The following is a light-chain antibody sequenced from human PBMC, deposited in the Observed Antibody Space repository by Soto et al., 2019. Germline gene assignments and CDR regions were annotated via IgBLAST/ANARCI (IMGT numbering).Light chain of an antibody. CDR1: QSVSSSQ. V-gene: IGKV3-20*01. CDR3: QQYATSPHT. Sequence: EIVLTQSPGTLSLSPGESATLSCRASQSVSSSQVAWYQLKPGQAPRLLIYGASSRATGIPDRFSGVGSETDFTLTISRLEPEDFAGYYCQQYATSPHTFGQGTKLEIK. J-gene: IGKJ2*01. CDR2: GAS.